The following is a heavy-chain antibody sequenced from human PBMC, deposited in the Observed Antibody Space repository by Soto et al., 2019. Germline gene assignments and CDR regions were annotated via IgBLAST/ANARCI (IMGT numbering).Heavy chain of an antibody. CDR2: TRNRANSYTT. Sequence: EVQVVESGGGLVQPGGSLRLSCAASGFTFSDHYMDWVRQAPGKGLEWVGRTRNRANSYTTEYAASVKGRFTISRDDSKKSLYLQMNSLKTEDTAVYYWARATYGSGSYYFDYWGQGTLVTVSS. CDR1: GFTFSDHY. CDR3: ARATYGSGSYYFDY. V-gene: IGHV3-72*01. J-gene: IGHJ4*02. D-gene: IGHD3-10*01.